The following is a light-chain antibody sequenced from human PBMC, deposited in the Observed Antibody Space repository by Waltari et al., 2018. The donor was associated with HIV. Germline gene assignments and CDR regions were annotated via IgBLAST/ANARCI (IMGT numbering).Light chain of an antibody. CDR3: CSYAGVYVV. CDR2: EVS. Sequence: SALTPPASVSGSPGQSITISCTGSTRAVGSYNPVSWYQQHPGKAPKLMIYEVSKRPSGVSSRFSGSKSGSTASLTISGLQAEDEADYYCCSYAGVYVVFGGGTKLTVL. J-gene: IGLJ2*01. V-gene: IGLV2-23*02. CDR1: TRAVGSYNP.